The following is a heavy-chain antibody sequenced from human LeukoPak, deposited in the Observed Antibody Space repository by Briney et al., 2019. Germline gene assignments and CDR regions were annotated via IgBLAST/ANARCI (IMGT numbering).Heavy chain of an antibody. CDR1: GFSVSTNY. CDR3: TDAVAG. V-gene: IGHV3-53*05. CDR2: IYTDGST. J-gene: IGHJ4*02. D-gene: IGHD4-23*01. Sequence: GGSLRLSCAASGFSVSTNYVTWVRQPPGKGLEWVSVIYTDGSTYFADSVKGRFTISRDNSKNTLYLQMSSLRAEDTAVYYCTDAVAGWGQGTLVTVSS.